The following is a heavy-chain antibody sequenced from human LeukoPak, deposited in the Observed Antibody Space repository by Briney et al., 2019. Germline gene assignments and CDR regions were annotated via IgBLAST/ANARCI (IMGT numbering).Heavy chain of an antibody. Sequence: ASVKVSCKASGYTFTSYGISWVRQAPGQGLEWMGWINTNTGNPTYAQGFTGRFVFSLDTSVSTAYLQISSLKAEDTAVYYCAGRDCGGDCYSPTNFDYWGQGTLVTVSS. CDR2: INTNTGNP. V-gene: IGHV7-4-1*02. J-gene: IGHJ4*02. D-gene: IGHD2-21*02. CDR3: AGRDCGGDCYSPTNFDY. CDR1: GYTFTSYG.